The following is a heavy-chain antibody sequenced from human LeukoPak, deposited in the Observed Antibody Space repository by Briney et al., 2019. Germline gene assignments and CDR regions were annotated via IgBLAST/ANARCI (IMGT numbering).Heavy chain of an antibody. V-gene: IGHV4-34*01. D-gene: IGHD3-22*01. J-gene: IGHJ4*02. CDR1: GGSFSGYY. CDR3: ALRASGYYLTIDY. Sequence: PSETLSLTCAVYGGSFSGYYWSWIRQPPGKGLEWIGEINHSGSTNYNPSLKSRVTISVDTPKNQFSLKLTSVTAADTAVYYCALRASGYYLTIDYWGQGTLVTVSS. CDR2: INHSGST.